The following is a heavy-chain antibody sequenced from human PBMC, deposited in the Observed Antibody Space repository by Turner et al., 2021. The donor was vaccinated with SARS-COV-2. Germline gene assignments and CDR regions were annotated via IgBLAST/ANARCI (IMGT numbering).Heavy chain of an antibody. Sequence: QVQLVESGGVVVQPWRSMILSCAASGFTFSSYGMHWGRQAPGKGLEWVAVIWYDGSNKYYADSVKGRFTISRDNSKNTLYLQMNSLRAEDTAVYYCARDGGYSGYAYFDYWGQGTLVTVSS. CDR3: ARDGGYSGYAYFDY. D-gene: IGHD5-12*01. J-gene: IGHJ4*02. CDR2: IWYDGSNK. CDR1: GFTFSSYG. V-gene: IGHV3-33*01.